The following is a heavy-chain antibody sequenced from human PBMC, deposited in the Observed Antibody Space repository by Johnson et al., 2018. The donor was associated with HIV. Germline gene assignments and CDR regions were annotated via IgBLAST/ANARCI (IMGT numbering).Heavy chain of an antibody. CDR2: ISWNSGSI. J-gene: IGHJ3*02. CDR1: GFSFDAYG. CDR3: ARDRGYLDAFDI. V-gene: IGHV3-9*01. D-gene: IGHD1-26*01. Sequence: VQLVESGGGLVQPGRSLRLSCAASGFSFDAYGMHWVRQPPGKGLEWVSGISWNSGSIGYADSVKGRFTISRDNAKNSLYLQMNSLRAEDTAVFYCARDRGYLDAFDIWGQGTMVTVSS.